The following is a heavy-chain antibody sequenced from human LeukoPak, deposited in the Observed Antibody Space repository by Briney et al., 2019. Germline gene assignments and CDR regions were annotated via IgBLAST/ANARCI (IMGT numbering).Heavy chain of an antibody. Sequence: SETLSLTCTVSGGSINSHYWGWIRQPPGKGLEWIGSIYHSGSTYYNPSLKSRVTISVDTSKNQFSLKLSSVTAADTAVYYCARDRWEYYDSSGYLGYWGQGTLVTVSS. CDR2: IYHSGST. V-gene: IGHV4-38-2*02. D-gene: IGHD3-22*01. J-gene: IGHJ4*02. CDR1: GGSINSHY. CDR3: ARDRWEYYDSSGYLGY.